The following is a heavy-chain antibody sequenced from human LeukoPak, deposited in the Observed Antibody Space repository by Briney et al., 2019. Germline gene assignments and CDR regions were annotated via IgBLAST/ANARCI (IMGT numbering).Heavy chain of an antibody. J-gene: IGHJ4*02. D-gene: IGHD6-6*01. CDR1: GGSFSGYY. Sequence: PSETLSLTCAVYGGSFSGYYWSWIRQPPGKGLEWIGEINHSGSTNYNPSLKSRGTISVDTSKNQFSLKLSSVTAADTAVYYCARAVAARGGVDYWGQGTLVTVSS. V-gene: IGHV4-34*01. CDR2: INHSGST. CDR3: ARAVAARGGVDY.